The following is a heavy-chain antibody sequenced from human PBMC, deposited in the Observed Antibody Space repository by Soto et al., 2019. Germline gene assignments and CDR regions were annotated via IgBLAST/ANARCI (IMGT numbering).Heavy chain of an antibody. D-gene: IGHD6-13*01. V-gene: IGHV4-31*03. CDR2: IYYSGST. J-gene: IGHJ5*02. CDR1: GGSISSGGYY. CDR3: AGRSIPGAAAADSEP. Sequence: LSLTCTVSGGSISSGGYYWSWIRQHPGKGLEWIGYIYYSGSTYYNPSLKSRVTISVDTSKNQFSLKLSSVTAADTAVYYCAGRSIPGAAAADSEPWGQGTLVTVPQ.